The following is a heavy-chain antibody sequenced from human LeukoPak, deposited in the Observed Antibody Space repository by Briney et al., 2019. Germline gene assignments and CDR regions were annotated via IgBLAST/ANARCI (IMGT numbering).Heavy chain of an antibody. CDR2: IYHSGST. V-gene: IGHV4-38-2*02. CDR3: ARKDYFGY. Sequence: SETLSLTCTVSGYSISSGYYWGWIRQPPGKGLEWIGSIYHSGSTYYNPSLKSRVTISVDTSKNQFSLKLSSVTAADTAVYYCARKDYFGYWGQGTLVTVSS. CDR1: GYSISSGYY. J-gene: IGHJ4*02.